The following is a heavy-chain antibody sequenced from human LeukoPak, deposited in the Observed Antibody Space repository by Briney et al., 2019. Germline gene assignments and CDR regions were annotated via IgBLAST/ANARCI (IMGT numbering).Heavy chain of an antibody. CDR3: ARDTTLDFDY. V-gene: IGHV3-30*04. CDR1: GFTFSSYA. J-gene: IGHJ4*02. D-gene: IGHD1-26*01. CDR2: ISYDGSNK. Sequence: GGSLRLSCAASGFTFSSYAMHWVRQAPGKGLEWVAVISYDGSNKYYAGSVKGRFTISRDNSKNTLYLQMNSLRAEDTAVYYCARDTTLDFDYWGQGTLVTVSS.